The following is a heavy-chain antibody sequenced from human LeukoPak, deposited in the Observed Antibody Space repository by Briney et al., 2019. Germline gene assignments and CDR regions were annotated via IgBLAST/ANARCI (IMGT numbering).Heavy chain of an antibody. CDR2: ISYSGST. V-gene: IGHV4-59*01. Sequence: SETLSLTCTVSGDSISIYYWNWIRQPPGKGLEWIGYISYSGSTNYNPSLKSRVTISLDTSKNQFSLKVRSVTAADTAVYYCARGFDSKSTYFDYWGQGTLVTVSS. D-gene: IGHD5-12*01. CDR1: GDSISIYY. J-gene: IGHJ4*02. CDR3: ARGFDSKSTYFDY.